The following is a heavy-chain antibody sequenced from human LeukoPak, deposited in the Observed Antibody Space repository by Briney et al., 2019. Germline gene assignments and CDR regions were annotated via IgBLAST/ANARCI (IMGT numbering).Heavy chain of an antibody. Sequence: ASVKVSCRTSGYSFNDYYMHWARQAPGQGLEWMGWINPNSGGTSSAQKFQGRVTMTRDTSITTVYMEVSWLTSDDTAIYYCARADRLHGGPYLIGPWGQGTLVTVSS. V-gene: IGHV1-2*02. J-gene: IGHJ5*02. CDR2: INPNSGGT. CDR3: ARADRLHGGPYLIGP. CDR1: GYSFNDYY. D-gene: IGHD2-21*01.